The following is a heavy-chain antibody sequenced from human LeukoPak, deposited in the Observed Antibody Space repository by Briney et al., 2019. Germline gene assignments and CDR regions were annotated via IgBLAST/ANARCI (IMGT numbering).Heavy chain of an antibody. CDR2: ISYDGSNK. CDR3: ARDQEGLYYDFWSGYPLALDY. J-gene: IGHJ4*02. D-gene: IGHD3-3*01. CDR1: GFTFSSYA. Sequence: GRSLRLSCAASGFTFSSYAMHWVRQAPGKGLEWVAVISYDGSNKYYADSVKGRFTISRDNYKNTLYLQMNSRRAEDTAVYYCARDQEGLYYDFWSGYPLALDYWGQGTLVTVSS. V-gene: IGHV3-30*01.